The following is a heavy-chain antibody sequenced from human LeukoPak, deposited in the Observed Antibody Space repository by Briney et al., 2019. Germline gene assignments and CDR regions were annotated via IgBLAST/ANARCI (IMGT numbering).Heavy chain of an antibody. Sequence: GGSLRLSCAASGFTFSSYSRNWVRQAPGKGLEWVANIREERGQEYYVDSVKGRFTISKNSAKNSLYLQMNTLRVEDTAMYYCASLDTAKQPLANHWGQGTLVTVSS. V-gene: IGHV3-7*03. CDR2: IREERGQE. D-gene: IGHD5-18*01. CDR1: GFTFSSYS. CDR3: ASLDTAKQPLANH. J-gene: IGHJ5*02.